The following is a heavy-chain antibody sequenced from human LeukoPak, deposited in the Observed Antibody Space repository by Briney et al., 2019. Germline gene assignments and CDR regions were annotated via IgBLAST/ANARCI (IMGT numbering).Heavy chain of an antibody. CDR2: MNPNSGNT. Sequence: ASVKVSCKASGYTFTSYDINWVRQATGQGLEWMGWMNPNSGNTGYAQKFQGRVTITRNTSISTAYMELSSLRSEDTAVYYCARGGLDYYGSGSYDAFDIWGQGTMVTVSS. V-gene: IGHV1-8*03. D-gene: IGHD3-10*01. CDR1: GYTFTSYD. CDR3: ARGGLDYYGSGSYDAFDI. J-gene: IGHJ3*02.